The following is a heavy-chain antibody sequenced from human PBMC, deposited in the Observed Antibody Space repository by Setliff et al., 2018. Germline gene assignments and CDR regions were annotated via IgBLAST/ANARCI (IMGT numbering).Heavy chain of an antibody. CDR3: ASSRDYNFWSGYYSPLDY. CDR1: GGTFSSYA. D-gene: IGHD3-3*01. Sequence: GASVKVSCKASGGTFSSYAISWVRQAPGQGLEWMGGIIPIFGTANYAQKFQGRVTITADESTSTAYMELSSLRSEDTAVYYCASSRDYNFWSGYYSPLDYWGQGTLFTVSS. V-gene: IGHV1-69*13. J-gene: IGHJ4*02. CDR2: IIPIFGTA.